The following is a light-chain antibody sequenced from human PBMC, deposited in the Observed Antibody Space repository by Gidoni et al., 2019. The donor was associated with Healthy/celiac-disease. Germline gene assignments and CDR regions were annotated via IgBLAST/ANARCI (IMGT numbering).Light chain of an antibody. CDR3: QAWDSSTVV. CDR1: KLGDKY. CDR2: QDS. Sequence: SYELTQPPSVSVSPGQTASITCSGVKLGDKYACWYQQKPGKSPVLVIYQDSKRPSGIPERFSGSNSGNTATLTISGTQARDEAEYYCQAWDSSTVVFGGGTKLTVL. V-gene: IGLV3-1*01. J-gene: IGLJ2*01.